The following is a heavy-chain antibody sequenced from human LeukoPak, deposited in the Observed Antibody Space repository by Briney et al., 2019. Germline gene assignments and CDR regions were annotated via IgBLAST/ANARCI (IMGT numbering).Heavy chain of an antibody. CDR2: ISDISGSM. Sequence: GGSLRLSCAGSGFTFSSYGMHWVRQAPGKGLEWVSYISDISGSMYYADSVKGRFTISRDNAKNSLYLQMNSLRAEDTAVYYCARVEMATISPFYYYYMGVWGKGTTVTVSS. D-gene: IGHD5-24*01. CDR3: ARVEMATISPFYYYYMGV. V-gene: IGHV3-48*01. J-gene: IGHJ6*03. CDR1: GFTFSSYG.